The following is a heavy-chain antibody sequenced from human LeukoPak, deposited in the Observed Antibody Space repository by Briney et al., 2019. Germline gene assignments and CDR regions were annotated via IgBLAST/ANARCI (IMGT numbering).Heavy chain of an antibody. CDR1: GGSISNYY. V-gene: IGHV4-4*07. J-gene: IGHJ2*01. Sequence: SETLSLTCTVSGGSISNYYWSWIRQPAGKGLEWIGRIYTSGNTNYNPSLKSRVTMSVDTSKNQFSLKLSSVTAADTAVYYCARDALYCSSTSCYRYWYFDLWGRGTLVTVSS. CDR2: IYTSGNT. D-gene: IGHD2-2*01. CDR3: ARDALYCSSTSCYRYWYFDL.